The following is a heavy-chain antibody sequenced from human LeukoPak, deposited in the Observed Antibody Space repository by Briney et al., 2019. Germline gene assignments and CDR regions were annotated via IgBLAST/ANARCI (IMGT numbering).Heavy chain of an antibody. CDR2: TSGSGGST. CDR1: GFTFSSYA. J-gene: IGHJ4*02. V-gene: IGHV3-23*01. CDR3: AGRRAGGWPFDY. D-gene: IGHD6-19*01. Sequence: GGSLRLSCAASGFTFSSYAMSWVRQAPGKGLEWVSATSGSGGSTYYADSVKGRFTISRDNSKNTLYLQMNSLRAEDTAVYYCAGRRAGGWPFDYWGQGTLVTVSS.